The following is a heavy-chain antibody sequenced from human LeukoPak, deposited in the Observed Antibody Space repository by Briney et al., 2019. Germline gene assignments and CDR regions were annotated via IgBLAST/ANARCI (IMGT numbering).Heavy chain of an antibody. CDR2: ISWNSGSI. CDR1: GFTFDDYA. CDR3: AKDIKDYDSSGLDY. V-gene: IGHV3-9*03. J-gene: IGHJ4*02. Sequence: GGSLRLSCAASGFTFDDYAMHWVRHTPGKGLEWVSGISWNSGSIGYADSVKGRFTISRDNAENSLYLQMNSLRAEDMALYYCAKDIKDYDSSGLDYWGQGTLVTVSS. D-gene: IGHD3-22*01.